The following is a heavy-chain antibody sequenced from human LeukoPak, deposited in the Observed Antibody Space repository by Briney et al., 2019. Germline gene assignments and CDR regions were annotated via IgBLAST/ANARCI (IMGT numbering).Heavy chain of an antibody. J-gene: IGHJ6*02. V-gene: IGHV3-66*01. CDR3: ARVLLPLYGMDV. CDR2: IYSGGST. CDR1: GFTVSSNY. D-gene: IGHD3-22*01. Sequence: GGSLRLSCAASGFTVSSNYMSWVRQAPGKGLEWVSVIYSGGSTYYADSVKGRFTISRDNSKNTPYLQMNSLRAEDTAVYYCARVLLPLYGMDVWGQGTTVTVSS.